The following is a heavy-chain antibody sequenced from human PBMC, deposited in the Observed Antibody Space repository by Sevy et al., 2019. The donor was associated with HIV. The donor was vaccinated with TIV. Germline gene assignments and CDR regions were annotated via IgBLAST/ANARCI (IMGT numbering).Heavy chain of an antibody. D-gene: IGHD6-13*01. CDR3: ASHDDGGSSSWFRFDP. CDR1: GDSIKRYY. Sequence: SETLSLTCTVSGDSIKRYYWSWIRQPPGKGLEWIGNVFYSGSANYNPSLKSRVTMSVDTSTNQFSLKLTSVTAADTAVYYCASHDDGGSSSWFRFDPWGQGTLVTVSS. J-gene: IGHJ5*02. CDR2: VFYSGSA. V-gene: IGHV4-59*01.